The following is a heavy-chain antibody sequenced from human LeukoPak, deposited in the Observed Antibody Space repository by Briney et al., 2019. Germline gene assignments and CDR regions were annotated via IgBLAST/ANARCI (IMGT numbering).Heavy chain of an antibody. J-gene: IGHJ4*02. V-gene: IGHV4-39*01. CDR1: GGSISSRSYY. CDR3: ARGGDDYGVI. CDR2: IYYSGST. D-gene: IGHD4-17*01. Sequence: SETLSLTCSVSGGSISSRSYYWGWIRQPPGKGLEWIGSIYYSGSTYYNPSLKSRVTISVDTSKNQFSLKLSSVTAADTAVYYCARGGDDYGVIWGQGTLVTVSS.